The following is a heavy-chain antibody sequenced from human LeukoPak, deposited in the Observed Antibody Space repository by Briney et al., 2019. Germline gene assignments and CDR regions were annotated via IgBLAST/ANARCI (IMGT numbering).Heavy chain of an antibody. J-gene: IGHJ4*02. D-gene: IGHD5-18*01. CDR1: GFTFSSYS. CDR3: ARFMDTAMAYFDY. V-gene: IGHV3-21*01. CDR2: ISSSSSYT. Sequence: GGSLRLSCAASGFTFSSYSMNWVRQAPGKGLEWVSSISSSSSYTYYADSVKGRFTISRDNAKKSLYLQMNSLRVEVTAVYYCARFMDTAMAYFDYWGQGTLVTVSS.